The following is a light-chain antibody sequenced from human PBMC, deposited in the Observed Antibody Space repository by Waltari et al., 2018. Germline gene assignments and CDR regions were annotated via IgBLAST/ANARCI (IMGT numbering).Light chain of an antibody. J-gene: IGKJ4*01. CDR1: QSVSIY. Sequence: EIVLTQSPATLSLSPGERATLSCRASQSVSIYLAWYQQKPGQRPSLLIYYVYKRATGIPARISGSGSGTDFTLTISSLEPEDFAVYYCQQRSTWPPSFGGGTKVEIK. V-gene: IGKV3-11*01. CDR2: YVY. CDR3: QQRSTWPPS.